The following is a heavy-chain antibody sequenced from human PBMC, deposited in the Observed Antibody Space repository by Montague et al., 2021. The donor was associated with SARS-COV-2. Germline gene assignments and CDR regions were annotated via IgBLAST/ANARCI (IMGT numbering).Heavy chain of an antibody. CDR3: ARAQNTCFIANCVNYFEV. Sequence: SETLSLTCDVSGGSISSYYWSWIRQSPGKGLEWIGYVHYTGSTKYNSSLKTRVTLSLDTPKNHFSLKLSSVTAADTAVYYCARAQNTCFIANCVNYFEVWGQGALVTVSS. D-gene: IGHD1-1*01. J-gene: IGHJ4*02. V-gene: IGHV4-59*01. CDR1: GGSISSYY. CDR2: VHYTGST.